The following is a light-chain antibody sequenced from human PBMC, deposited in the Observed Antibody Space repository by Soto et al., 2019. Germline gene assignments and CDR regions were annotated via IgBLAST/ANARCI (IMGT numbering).Light chain of an antibody. CDR3: CSYAGSRNV. CDR2: EGS. V-gene: IGLV2-23*03. J-gene: IGLJ1*01. CDR1: SSDVGSYNL. Sequence: QSALTQPASVSGSPGQSITISCTGTSSDVGSYNLVSWYQQHPGKAPKLMIYEGSKRPSGVSNRFSGSKSGNTASLTISGLQAEDEADYYCCSYAGSRNVFGTGTKLNVL.